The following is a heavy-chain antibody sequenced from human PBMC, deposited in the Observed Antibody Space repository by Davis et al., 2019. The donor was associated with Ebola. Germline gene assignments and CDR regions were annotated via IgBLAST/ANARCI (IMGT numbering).Heavy chain of an antibody. J-gene: IGHJ5*02. CDR2: INSDGSSI. V-gene: IGHV3-74*01. CDR3: ARDSLLGGFDP. CDR1: GFTFSSYW. D-gene: IGHD3-16*01. Sequence: GEYLKISCAASGFTFSSYWMHWVRQAPGKGLVWVSRINSDGSSINYADSVKGRFSISRESAKNSVFLQMNSLRAGDTAVYYCARDSLLGGFDPWGQGTLVIVSS.